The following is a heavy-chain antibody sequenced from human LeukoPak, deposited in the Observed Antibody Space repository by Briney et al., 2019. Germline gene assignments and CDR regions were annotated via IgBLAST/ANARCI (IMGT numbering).Heavy chain of an antibody. V-gene: IGHV3-21*01. Sequence: GGSLRLSWAASGFTFSSYTTNWVRQAPGKGLEWVSSISSSSSYIYYADSVKGRLTISRDNAKNSLYLQLNSLRAEDTAVYYCVKGGSSGYRWFDPWGQGTLVTVSS. CDR2: ISSSSSYI. CDR1: GFTFSSYT. CDR3: VKGGSSGYRWFDP. D-gene: IGHD3-22*01. J-gene: IGHJ5*02.